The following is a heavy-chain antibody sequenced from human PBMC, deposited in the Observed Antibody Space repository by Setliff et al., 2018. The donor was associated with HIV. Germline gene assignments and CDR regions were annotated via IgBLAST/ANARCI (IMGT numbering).Heavy chain of an antibody. J-gene: IGHJ3*02. Sequence: GASVKVSCKASGGTFSSYAISWVRQAPGQGLEWMGGIIPIFGTANYAQKFQGRVTITADESTSTAYMELSSLRSEETAVYYCARDPGGYDSSGFDAFDIWGQGTMVTVSS. V-gene: IGHV1-69*13. CDR2: IIPIFGTA. CDR1: GGTFSSYA. D-gene: IGHD3-22*01. CDR3: ARDPGGYDSSGFDAFDI.